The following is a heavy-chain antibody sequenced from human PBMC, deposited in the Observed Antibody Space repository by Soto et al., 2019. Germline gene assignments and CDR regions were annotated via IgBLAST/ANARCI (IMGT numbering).Heavy chain of an antibody. V-gene: IGHV3-30-3*01. CDR2: ISYDGSNK. D-gene: IGHD6-19*01. Sequence: QVQLVESGGGVVQPGRSLRLSCAASGFTFSSYAMHWVRQAPGKGLEWVAVISYDGSNKYYADSVKGRFTISRDNSKNALDLQMNSLRAEDTAVYCCAREGGYSSGCDYWGQGTLVTVSS. CDR1: GFTFSSYA. CDR3: AREGGYSSGCDY. J-gene: IGHJ4*02.